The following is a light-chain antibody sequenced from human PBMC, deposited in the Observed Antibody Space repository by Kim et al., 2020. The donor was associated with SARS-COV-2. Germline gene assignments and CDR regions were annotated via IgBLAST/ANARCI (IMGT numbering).Light chain of an antibody. V-gene: IGKV3-11*01. J-gene: IGKJ4*01. CDR1: QHICIQ. CDR3: QQRGSWPPALT. CDR2: DGA. Sequence: PGETPTPTLKANQHICIQLSLYQQNTGPSPRLPNYDGAHRAAGSPDRFSGSGSGTDFTLPIGSLAPEDFAIYYCQQRGSWPPALTFGGGTKVDIK.